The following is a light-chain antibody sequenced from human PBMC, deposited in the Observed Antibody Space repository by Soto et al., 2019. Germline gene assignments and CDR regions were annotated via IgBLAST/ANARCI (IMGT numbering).Light chain of an antibody. J-gene: IGLJ1*01. V-gene: IGLV2-14*01. Sequence: QSALTQPASVSESPGQSITISCTGTSSDVGGYNYVSWYQQHPGKAPKLMIYDVSNRPSGVSNRFSGSKSGNTAALTISGLQAEDDADYYCSSYTSSVDVFGTGTKLTVL. CDR2: DVS. CDR3: SSYTSSVDV. CDR1: SSDVGGYNY.